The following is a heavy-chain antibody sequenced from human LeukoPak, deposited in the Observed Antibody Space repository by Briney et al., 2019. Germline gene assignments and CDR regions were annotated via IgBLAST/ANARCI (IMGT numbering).Heavy chain of an antibody. CDR1: GGSISSSSYN. D-gene: IGHD6-13*01. Sequence: SSETLSLTCSVSGGSISSSSYNWCWLRQPPGKGLEWIGNIDYSGNTYYNPSLQSRVTISVDKSKNQFSLKLNSVTAADTAMYYCARPPGIAAAWFDPWGQGTLVTVSS. J-gene: IGHJ5*02. V-gene: IGHV4-39*01. CDR3: ARPPGIAAAWFDP. CDR2: IDYSGNT.